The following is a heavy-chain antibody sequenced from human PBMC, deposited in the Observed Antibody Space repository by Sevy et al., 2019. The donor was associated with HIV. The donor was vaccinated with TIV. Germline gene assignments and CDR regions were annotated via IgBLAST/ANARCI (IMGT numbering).Heavy chain of an antibody. CDR2: ISYDGNNK. J-gene: IGHJ1*01. CDR3: AKHHNLWSEGGFLHH. CDR1: GFTFSSYA. Sequence: GGSLRLSCAASGFTFSSYAIHWVRQAPGKGLEWVAVISYDGNNKYDADSVQGRFTVSRDNSKNTLYVQMNSLRAEDTAVYYCAKHHNLWSEGGFLHHWGQGTLVTVSS. V-gene: IGHV3-30*18. D-gene: IGHD3-10*01.